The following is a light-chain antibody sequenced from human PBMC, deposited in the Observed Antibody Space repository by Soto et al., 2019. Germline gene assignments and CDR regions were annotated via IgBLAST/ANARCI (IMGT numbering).Light chain of an antibody. J-gene: IGLJ2*01. CDR2: EVS. V-gene: IGLV2-8*01. CDR3: SSYAGRNPVV. CDR1: SSDVGGYNY. Sequence: ALTQPPSASGSPGQSVTISCTGTSSDVGGYNYVSWYQQHPGKAPKLMIYEVSKRPSGVPDRFSGSKSGNTASLTVSGLQAEDEADYYCSSYAGRNPVVFGGGTQLTVL.